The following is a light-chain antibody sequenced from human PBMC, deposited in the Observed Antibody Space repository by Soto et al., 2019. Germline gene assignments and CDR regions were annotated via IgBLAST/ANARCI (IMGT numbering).Light chain of an antibody. Sequence: EIVLTQSPGTLSLSPGEIATLSCRASQSVSRNYLAWYQQKPGQAPRLLIFDASTRATGSPDRFSGSGSGTDFTLTISRLGPEDFAVYYCQQYAVSPLTFGGGTKVEI. V-gene: IGKV3-20*01. CDR1: QSVSRNY. J-gene: IGKJ4*01. CDR2: DAS. CDR3: QQYAVSPLT.